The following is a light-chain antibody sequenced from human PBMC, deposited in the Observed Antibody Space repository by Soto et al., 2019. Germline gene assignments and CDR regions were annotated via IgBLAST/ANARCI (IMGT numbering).Light chain of an antibody. J-gene: IGKJ4*01. CDR1: QSVGTT. Sequence: EIVLTQSPATLSVSPGERATLSCGASQSVGTTLAWYQQKPGQAPRLLIYGASTRATGVPTRISGSGSGTEFTLTISSLQSEDFAVYYCQQYNSWPLTFGGGTKVDI. V-gene: IGKV3D-15*01. CDR2: GAS. CDR3: QQYNSWPLT.